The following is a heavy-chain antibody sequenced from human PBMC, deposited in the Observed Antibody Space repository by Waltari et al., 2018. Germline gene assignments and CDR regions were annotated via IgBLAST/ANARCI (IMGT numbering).Heavy chain of an antibody. V-gene: IGHV3-21*01. CDR1: GFTFSTPR. CDR2: ISSGSNFI. Sequence: EVQLVESGGGLVKPGGSLRLPCVASGFTFSTPRMNWVRQAQGKGLEWVSTISSGSNFIYDADSVKGRFTISRDNAKNSLYLQMNSLRVEDTAVYYCASLHMDVWGKGTTVTVSS. CDR3: ASLHMDV. J-gene: IGHJ6*03.